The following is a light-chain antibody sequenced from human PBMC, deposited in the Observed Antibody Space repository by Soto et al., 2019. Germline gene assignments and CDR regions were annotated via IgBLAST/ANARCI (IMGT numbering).Light chain of an antibody. V-gene: IGKV1-39*01. CDR1: QSISSY. J-gene: IGKJ4*01. Sequence: DIQMTQSPSSLSASVGDRVTITCRASQSISSYLNWYQRKPGKAPKLLIYAASSLQSGVPSRFSGSGSGTDFTLTISSLQPEDFATYYCQQSYSTPPKLTFGGGTKVDIK. CDR3: QQSYSTPPKLT. CDR2: AAS.